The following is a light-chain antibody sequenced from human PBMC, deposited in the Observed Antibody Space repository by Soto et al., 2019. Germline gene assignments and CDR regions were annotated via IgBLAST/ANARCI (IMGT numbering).Light chain of an antibody. CDR2: SNN. Sequence: QPMLTQPPSASGTPGQRVTISCSGSSSNIGSNTVNWYQQLPGTAPKLLIYSNNPRPSGVPDRFSGSKSGTSASLAISGLQSEDEADYYCAAWDDSLNGRVFGGGTKVTVL. CDR3: AAWDDSLNGRV. CDR1: SSNIGSNT. V-gene: IGLV1-44*01. J-gene: IGLJ2*01.